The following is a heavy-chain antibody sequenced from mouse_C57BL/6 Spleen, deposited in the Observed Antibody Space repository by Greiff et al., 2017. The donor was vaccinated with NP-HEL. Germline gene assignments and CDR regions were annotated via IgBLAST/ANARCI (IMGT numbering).Heavy chain of an antibody. CDR2: INPYNGGT. D-gene: IGHD1-1*01. CDR1: GYTFTDYY. V-gene: IGHV1-19*01. CDR3: ARTTTVPYYFDY. Sequence: VQLQQSGPVLVKPGASVKMSCKASGYTFTDYYMNWVKQSHGKSLEWIGVINPYNGGTSYNQKFKGKATLTVDKSSSTAYMELNSLTSEDSAVYYCARTTTVPYYFDYWGQGTTLTVSS. J-gene: IGHJ2*01.